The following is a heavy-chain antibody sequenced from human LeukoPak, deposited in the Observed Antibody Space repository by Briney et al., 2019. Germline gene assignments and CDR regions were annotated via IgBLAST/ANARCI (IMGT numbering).Heavy chain of an antibody. CDR3: ARLGWDTAMVQEGY. Sequence: ASVKVSCKASGYTFTNYDINWVRQATGQGLEWMGWMNPNSGHTGYAQKFQGRVTMTRNTSISTAYMELSSLRSDDTAVYYCARLGWDTAMVQEGYWGQGTLVTVSS. D-gene: IGHD5-18*01. CDR2: MNPNSGHT. J-gene: IGHJ4*02. V-gene: IGHV1-8*01. CDR1: GYTFTNYD.